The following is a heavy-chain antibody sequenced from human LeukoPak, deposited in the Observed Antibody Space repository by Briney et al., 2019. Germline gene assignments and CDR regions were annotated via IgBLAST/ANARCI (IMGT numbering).Heavy chain of an antibody. D-gene: IGHD3-22*01. CDR3: ARDPPPGYDSSGYADWFDP. V-gene: IGHV1-69*13. Sequence: GASVNVSCKASGGTFSSYAISWVRQAPGQGLEWMGGIIPIFGTANYAQKFQGRVTITADESTSTAYMELSSLRSEDTAVYYCARDPPPGYDSSGYADWFDPWGQGTLVTVSS. J-gene: IGHJ5*02. CDR1: GGTFSSYA. CDR2: IIPIFGTA.